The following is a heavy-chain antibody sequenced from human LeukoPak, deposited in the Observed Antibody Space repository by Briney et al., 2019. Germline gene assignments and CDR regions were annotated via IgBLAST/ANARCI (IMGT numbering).Heavy chain of an antibody. V-gene: IGHV4-4*02. CDR2: IYHSGST. CDR1: GGSISSSNW. J-gene: IGHJ4*02. D-gene: IGHD3-10*01. Sequence: SETLSLTCAVSGGSISSSNWWSWVRQPPGKGLEWIGEIYHSGSTYYNPSLKSRVTISVDTSKNQFSLKLSSVTAADTAVYYCASITMVREFDSWGQGTLVTVSS. CDR3: ASITMVREFDS.